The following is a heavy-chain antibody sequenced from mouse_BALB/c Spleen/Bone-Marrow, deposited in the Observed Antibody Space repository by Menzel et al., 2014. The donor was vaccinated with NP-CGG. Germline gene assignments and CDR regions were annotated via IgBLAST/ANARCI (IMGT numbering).Heavy chain of an antibody. V-gene: IGHV1S81*02. CDR3: ARDYDYWYFDV. J-gene: IGHJ1*01. CDR2: INPSNGRT. D-gene: IGHD2-4*01. CDR1: GYTFTSYW. Sequence: QVQLQQPGAELVKPGASVKLSCKASGYTFTSYWMHWVKQRPGQGLEWIGEINPSNGRTNCNEKFKSKATLTVDKSSSTAYMQLSSLTSEDSAVYYCARDYDYWYFDVWGAGTTVTVSS.